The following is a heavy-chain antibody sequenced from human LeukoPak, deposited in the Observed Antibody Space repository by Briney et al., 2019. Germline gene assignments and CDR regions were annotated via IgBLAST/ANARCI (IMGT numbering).Heavy chain of an antibody. Sequence: GGSLSLSCEASGFTFSSSAMSWVRQAPGKGLEWVSAISNNGGYTYYADSVQGRFTISRDNSKSTLCLQMNSLRAEDTAVYYCAKQLGYCSDGSCYFPYWGQGTLVTVSS. D-gene: IGHD2-15*01. J-gene: IGHJ4*02. V-gene: IGHV3-23*01. CDR3: AKQLGYCSDGSCYFPY. CDR1: GFTFSSSA. CDR2: ISNNGGYT.